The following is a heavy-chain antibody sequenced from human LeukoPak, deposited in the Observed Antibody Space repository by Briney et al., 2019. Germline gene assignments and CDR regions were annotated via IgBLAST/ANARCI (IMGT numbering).Heavy chain of an antibody. V-gene: IGHV3-74*01. CDR3: TREKDYYDSSGYYRDAFDI. J-gene: IGHJ3*02. Sequence: GGSLRLSCAASGFTFSSYWMHWVRQAPGKGLVWVSRINRDGSSTSYADSVKGRFTISRDNAKDTLYLQMYSLRAEDTAVYYCTREKDYYDSSGYYRDAFDIWGQGTKVTASS. CDR2: INRDGSST. CDR1: GFTFSSYW. D-gene: IGHD3-22*01.